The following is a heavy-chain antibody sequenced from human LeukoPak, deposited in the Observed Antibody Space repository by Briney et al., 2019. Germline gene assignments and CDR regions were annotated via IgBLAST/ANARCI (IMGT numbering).Heavy chain of an antibody. D-gene: IGHD3-22*01. J-gene: IGHJ4*02. Sequence: ASVKVSCKASGYTFTGYYMHWVRQAPGQGPEWMGWINPNSGGTNYAQKFQGRVTMTRDTSISTAYMELSRLRSDDTAVYYCAREGGGSSGYYYVFDYWGQGTLVTVSS. CDR2: INPNSGGT. CDR1: GYTFTGYY. V-gene: IGHV1-2*02. CDR3: AREGGGSSGYYYVFDY.